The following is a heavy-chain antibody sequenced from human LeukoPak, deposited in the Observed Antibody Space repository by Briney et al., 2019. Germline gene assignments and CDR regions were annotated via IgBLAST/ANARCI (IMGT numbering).Heavy chain of an antibody. CDR3: ARGEDDAFDI. CDR2: ISGYNGNT. Sequence: ASVKVSCKASGYTFSHYVINWVRQVPGQGLEWMGWISGYNGNTNYVQKFQGRVTMTTDSSTNTVYMELTGLRSDDTAVYYCARGEDDAFDIWGQGTMVTVSS. J-gene: IGHJ3*02. CDR1: GYTFSHYV. V-gene: IGHV1-18*01.